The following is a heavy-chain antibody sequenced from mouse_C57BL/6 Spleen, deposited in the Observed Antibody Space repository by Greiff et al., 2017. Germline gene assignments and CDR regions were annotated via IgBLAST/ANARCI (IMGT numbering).Heavy chain of an antibody. CDR2: IDPSDSET. Sequence: QVQLQQPGAELVRPGSSVKLSCKASGYTFTSYWMHWVKQRPIQGLEWIGNIDPSDSETHYNQKFKDKATLTVDKSSSTAYMQHSSLTTEDSAVYDCARGTGTGYFDYWGQGTTLTVSS. CDR3: ARGTGTGYFDY. J-gene: IGHJ2*01. CDR1: GYTFTSYW. D-gene: IGHD4-1*01. V-gene: IGHV1-52*01.